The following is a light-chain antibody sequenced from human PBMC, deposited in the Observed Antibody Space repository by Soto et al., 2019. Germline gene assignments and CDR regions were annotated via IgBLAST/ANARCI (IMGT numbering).Light chain of an antibody. J-gene: IGLJ1*01. CDR1: NSNIGADFD. CDR2: GYI. V-gene: IGLV1-40*01. Sequence: QSVLTQPPSVPGAPGQRVAISCTGSNSNIGADFDVHWYQHLPGTAPKLLIYGYINRPSGVPDRFSGSKSGTSASLAITGLQAEDEADYYCHSYDSSLNGYVFGTGTKLTVL. CDR3: HSYDSSLNGYV.